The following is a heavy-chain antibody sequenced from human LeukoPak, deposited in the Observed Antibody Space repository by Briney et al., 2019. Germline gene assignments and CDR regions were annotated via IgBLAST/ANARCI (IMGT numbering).Heavy chain of an antibody. Sequence: SETLSLTCTVSGTSMSNFYWTWIRQPPGKGLEWIGYVYYSGTSTYNPSLKSRVTISLDTSKNQFSLELSSVTAADTAVYYCARGYCSGGSCYSGYYYGMDVWGQGTTVTVSS. CDR1: GTSMSNFY. J-gene: IGHJ6*02. CDR2: VYYSGTS. V-gene: IGHV4-59*01. D-gene: IGHD2-15*01. CDR3: ARGYCSGGSCYSGYYYGMDV.